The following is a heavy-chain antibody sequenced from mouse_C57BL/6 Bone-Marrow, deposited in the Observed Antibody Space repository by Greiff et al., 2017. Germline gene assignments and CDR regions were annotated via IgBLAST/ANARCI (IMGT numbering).Heavy chain of an antibody. V-gene: IGHV1-80*01. J-gene: IGHJ2*01. Sequence: VQLQQSGAELVKPGASVKISCKASGYAFGSYWRTGVKQRPGKGLEWFGQIYPGDGDTNYNGKFKGKATLTADKSSSTAYMQLSSLTSEDSAVYFCARYSSYDFDYWGQGTTLTVSS. CDR1: GYAFGSYW. CDR3: ARYSSYDFDY. CDR2: IYPGDGDT. D-gene: IGHD1-1*01.